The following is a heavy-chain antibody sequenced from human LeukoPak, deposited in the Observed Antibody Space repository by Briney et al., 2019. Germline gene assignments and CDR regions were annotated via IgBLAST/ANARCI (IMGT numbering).Heavy chain of an antibody. CDR1: GFTFASYA. CDR2: ISGSGGST. CDR3: ARDSGIYESSGFYGLSYYGMDV. D-gene: IGHD3-22*01. Sequence: GGSLRLSCAASGFTFASYAMTWARQAPGKGLEWFSAISGSGGSTYYADSVKGRFTISRDNYKNTLYLQMNSLRAEDTAVYYCARDSGIYESSGFYGLSYYGMDVWGQGTTVTVPS. V-gene: IGHV3-23*01. J-gene: IGHJ6*02.